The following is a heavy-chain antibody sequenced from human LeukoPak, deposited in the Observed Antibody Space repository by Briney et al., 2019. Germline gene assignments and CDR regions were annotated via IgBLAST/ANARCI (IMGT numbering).Heavy chain of an antibody. CDR2: IHHSGST. CDR3: ARRVGDKDYFDY. D-gene: IGHD1-26*01. J-gene: IGHJ4*02. V-gene: IGHV4-59*01. Sequence: SETLSLTCTVSGGSISSYYWSWIRQPPGKGLEWIAYIHHSGSTNYNNSLKSPVTIVDTSKNQFSLKLSSVTAADTAVYYCARRVGDKDYFDYWGQGTLVTVSS. CDR1: GGSISSYY.